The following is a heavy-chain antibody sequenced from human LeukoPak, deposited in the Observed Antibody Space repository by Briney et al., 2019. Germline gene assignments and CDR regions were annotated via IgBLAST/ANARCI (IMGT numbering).Heavy chain of an antibody. D-gene: IGHD3-22*01. CDR2: ISGSSRKI. V-gene: IGHV3-23*01. Sequence: GGSLRLSCAASGFSFGNYAKSWVRQAPGKGLEWVSGISGSSRKIYYADSVKGRFTISRDNSKTTLYLQMNSLRVDDTAVYYCAKDLSGYSTVNTMDYWGQGTLVIVSS. CDR3: AKDLSGYSTVNTMDY. CDR1: GFSFGNYA. J-gene: IGHJ4*02.